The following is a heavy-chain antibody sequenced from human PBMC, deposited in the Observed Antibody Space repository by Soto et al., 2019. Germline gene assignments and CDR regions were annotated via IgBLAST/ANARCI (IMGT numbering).Heavy chain of an antibody. CDR3: ARGPDDEGYFDY. Sequence: QVRLVQSGAEVQRPGSTVKVSCEASGGTFSNYAFAWVRQAPVQGFEWMGGLILPFRTPNDAQKCQGRVTIRADESMTTVYMELSGLTSEDTAVYCGARGPDDEGYFDYWGRGTLVTVSS. V-gene: IGHV1-69*12. D-gene: IGHD3-3*01. CDR1: GGTFSNYA. CDR2: LILPFRTP. J-gene: IGHJ4*02.